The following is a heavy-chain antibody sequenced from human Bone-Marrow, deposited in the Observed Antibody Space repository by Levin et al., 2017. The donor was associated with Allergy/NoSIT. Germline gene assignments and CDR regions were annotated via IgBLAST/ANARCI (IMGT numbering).Heavy chain of an antibody. CDR2: IYSGGST. CDR1: GFTVSSNY. J-gene: IGHJ4*02. Sequence: PGGSLRLSCAASGFTVSSNYMSWVRQAPGKGPELVSVIYSGGSTYYADSVKGRFTISRDNSKNTLYLQMNSLRAEDTAVYYCARGWFGELLSHWGQGTLVTVSS. V-gene: IGHV3-53*01. CDR3: ARGWFGELLSH. D-gene: IGHD3-10*01.